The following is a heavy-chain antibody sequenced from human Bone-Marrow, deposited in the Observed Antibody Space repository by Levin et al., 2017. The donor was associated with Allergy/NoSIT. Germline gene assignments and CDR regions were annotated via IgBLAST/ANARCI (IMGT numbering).Heavy chain of an antibody. CDR1: GFTFSNYA. CDR2: ISGSGGST. V-gene: IGHV3-23*01. CDR3: AKSRVSSSGSTDY. J-gene: IGHJ4*02. D-gene: IGHD3-22*01. Sequence: GESLKISCAASGFTFSNYAMSWVRQAPGKGLEWVSSISGSGGSTYYADSVKGRFTISRDNSKSTVYLQMNSLRAEDTALYYCAKSRVSSSGSTDYWGQGTLVTVSS.